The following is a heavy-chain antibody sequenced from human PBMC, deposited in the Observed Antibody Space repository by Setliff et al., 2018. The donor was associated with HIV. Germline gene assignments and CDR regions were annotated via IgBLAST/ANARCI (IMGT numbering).Heavy chain of an antibody. CDR1: GGSISSYY. CDR2: IYHRGGT. CDR3: SXXXXXXXAXDL. J-gene: IGHJ2*01. V-gene: IGHV4-34*01. Sequence: SETLSLTCTVSGGSISSYYWSWIRQPPGXGLEWIGEIYHRGGTTYNPSLKSRVTISANXXKSQXSLRLRSVTAADTAVYYCSXXXXXXXAXDLLG.